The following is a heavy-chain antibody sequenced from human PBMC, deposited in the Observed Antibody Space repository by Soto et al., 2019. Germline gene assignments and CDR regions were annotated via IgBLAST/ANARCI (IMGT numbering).Heavy chain of an antibody. CDR1: GGSISSGDYY. D-gene: IGHD2-2*01. Sequence: QVQLQESGPGLVKPSQTLSLTCTVSGGSISSGDYYWIWIRQPPGKGLEWIGYIYYSGRTYYNPSLKSRVTISVDTSKNQFSLKLSSVTAADTAVYYCARVSTNYYYYYGMDVWGQGTTVTVSS. CDR3: ARVSTNYYYYYGMDV. CDR2: IYYSGRT. V-gene: IGHV4-30-4*01. J-gene: IGHJ6*02.